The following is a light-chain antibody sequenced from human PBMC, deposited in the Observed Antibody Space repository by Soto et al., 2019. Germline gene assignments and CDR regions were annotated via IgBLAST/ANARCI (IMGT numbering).Light chain of an antibody. Sequence: VLTQPPSVSGAPGQRVTISCTGSSSNIGAGYDVHWYQQLPGTAPKLLIYGNSNRPSGVPDRFSGSKSGTSASLAITGLQAEDEADYYCQSYDSSLSGSGFGTGTKVTGL. CDR1: SSNIGAGYD. V-gene: IGLV1-40*01. CDR2: GNS. CDR3: QSYDSSLSGSG. J-gene: IGLJ1*01.